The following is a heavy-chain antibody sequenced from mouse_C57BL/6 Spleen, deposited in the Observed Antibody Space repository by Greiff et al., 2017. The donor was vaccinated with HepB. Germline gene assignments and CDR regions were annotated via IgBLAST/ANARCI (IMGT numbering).Heavy chain of an antibody. V-gene: IGHV1-81*01. CDR3: AREGGSSYEGAWFAY. J-gene: IGHJ3*01. Sequence: QVQLQQSGAELARPGASVKLSCKASGYTFTSYGISWVKQRTGQGLEWIGEIYPRSGNTYYNEKFKGKATLTADKSSSTAYMELRSLTSEDSAVYFCAREGGSSYEGAWFAYWGQGTLVTVSA. CDR1: GYTFTSYG. D-gene: IGHD1-1*01. CDR2: IYPRSGNT.